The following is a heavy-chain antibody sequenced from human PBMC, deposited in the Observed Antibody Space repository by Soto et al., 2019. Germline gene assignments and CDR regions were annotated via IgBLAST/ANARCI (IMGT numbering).Heavy chain of an antibody. CDR2: ISSSSSYI. D-gene: IGHD3-3*01. CDR1: GFTFSSYS. J-gene: IGHJ6*02. V-gene: IGHV3-21*01. Sequence: PGGSLRLSCAASGFTFSSYSMNWVRQAPGKGLEWVSSISSSSSYIYYADSVKGRFTISRDNAKNSLYLQTNSLRAEDTAVYYCARDSIRDFWSGPSGMDVWGQGTTVTVSS. CDR3: ARDSIRDFWSGPSGMDV.